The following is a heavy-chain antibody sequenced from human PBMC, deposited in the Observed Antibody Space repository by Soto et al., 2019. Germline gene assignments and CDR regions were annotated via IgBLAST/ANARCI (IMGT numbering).Heavy chain of an antibody. CDR1: GFSLSTSGMC. D-gene: IGHD3-9*01. CDR2: IDWDDDK. V-gene: IGHV2-70*01. Sequence: SGPTLVNPTQTLTLTCTFSGFSLSTSGMCVSWIRQPPGKALEWLALIDWDDDKYYSTSLKTRLTISKDTSKNQVVLTMTNMDPVDTATYYCARIRRYFDWSEGMDVWGQGTTVTVSS. CDR3: ARIRRYFDWSEGMDV. J-gene: IGHJ6*02.